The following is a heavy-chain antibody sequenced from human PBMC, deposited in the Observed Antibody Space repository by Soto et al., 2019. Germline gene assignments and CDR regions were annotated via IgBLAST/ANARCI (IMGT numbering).Heavy chain of an antibody. Sequence: ASVKVSCKASGYTFTSYAMHWVRQAPGQRLEWMGWINAGNGNTKYSQKFQGRVTITRDTSASTAYMELSSLRSEDTAVYYCARDKGGRWIQLWPRGLDDYWGQGTLVTVSS. V-gene: IGHV1-3*01. CDR3: ARDKGGRWIQLWPRGLDDY. CDR2: INAGNGNT. J-gene: IGHJ4*02. CDR1: GYTFTSYA. D-gene: IGHD5-18*01.